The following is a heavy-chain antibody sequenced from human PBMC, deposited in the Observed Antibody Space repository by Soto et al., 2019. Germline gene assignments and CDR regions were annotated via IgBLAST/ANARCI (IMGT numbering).Heavy chain of an antibody. CDR1: GFTVSSNY. J-gene: IGHJ4*02. D-gene: IGHD4-17*01. CDR2: IYSGGST. V-gene: IGHV3-53*04. CDR3: ARRALNYGDLLDY. Sequence: GGSLRLCCAASGFTVSSNYMSWVRQAPGKGLEWVSVIYSGGSTYYADSVKGRFTISRHNSKNTLYLQMNSLRAEDTAVYYCARRALNYGDLLDYRDQGTLVTVSS.